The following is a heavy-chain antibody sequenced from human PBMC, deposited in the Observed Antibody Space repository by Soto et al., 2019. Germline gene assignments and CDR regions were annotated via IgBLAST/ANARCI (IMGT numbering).Heavy chain of an antibody. Sequence: EVQLLESGGGLVQPGGSLRVSCAASGFSFSNYAMTWVRQAPGKGLEWVSTVSDSDAETYYADSVYGRFTISRDNSKNTLYLQMNSLRAEDTAVYYCVKDWTGSKCPCMDVWGQGITVTVSS. D-gene: IGHD6-13*01. V-gene: IGHV3-23*01. CDR1: GFSFSNYA. CDR3: VKDWTGSKCPCMDV. CDR2: VSDSDAET. J-gene: IGHJ6*02.